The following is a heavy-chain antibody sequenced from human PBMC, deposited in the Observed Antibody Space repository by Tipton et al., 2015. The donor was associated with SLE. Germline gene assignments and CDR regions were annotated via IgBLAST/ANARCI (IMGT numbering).Heavy chain of an antibody. CDR2: IYYSGST. CDR1: GGSISSYY. D-gene: IGHD6-13*01. CDR3: ARQGQQLVRPYYYGMDV. V-gene: IGHV4-59*08. Sequence: TLSLTCTVSGGSISSYYWSWIRQPPGTGLEWIGYIYYSGSTNYNPSLKSRVTISVDTSKNQFSLKLSSVTAADTAVYYCARQGQQLVRPYYYGMDVWGQGTTVTVSS. J-gene: IGHJ6*02.